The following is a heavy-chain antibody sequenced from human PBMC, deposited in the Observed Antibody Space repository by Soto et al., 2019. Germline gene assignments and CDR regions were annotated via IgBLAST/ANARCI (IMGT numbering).Heavy chain of an antibody. V-gene: IGHV1-69*13. CDR1: GGGNLIDYR. Sequence: GASVKVSCKASGGGNLIDYRTTWVRRAPRQGLEWMGGIIPKLGSANYAQNFQSRVTVTADESTNTVYMELRSLRSDDTAVYYCASRIGYRPVDYWGQGTLVTVSS. CDR3: ASRIGYRPVDY. J-gene: IGHJ4*02. CDR2: IIPKLGSA. D-gene: IGHD5-18*01.